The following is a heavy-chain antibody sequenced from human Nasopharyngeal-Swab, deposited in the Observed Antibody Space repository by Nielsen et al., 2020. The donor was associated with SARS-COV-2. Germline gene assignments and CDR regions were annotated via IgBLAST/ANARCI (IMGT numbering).Heavy chain of an antibody. J-gene: IGHJ4*02. CDR2: INHSGST. CDR3: ARGGRITIFGVVIKGLYFDY. D-gene: IGHD3-3*01. CDR1: GGSFSGYY. Sequence: SETLSLTCAVYGGSFSGYYWSWIRQPPGKGLEWIGEINHSGSTNYNPSLKSRVTISVDTSKSQFSLKLSSVTAADTAVYYCARGGRITIFGVVIKGLYFDYWGQGTLVTVSS. V-gene: IGHV4-34*01.